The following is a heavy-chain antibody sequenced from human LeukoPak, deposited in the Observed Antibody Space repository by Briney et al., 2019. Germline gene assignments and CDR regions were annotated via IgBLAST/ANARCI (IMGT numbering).Heavy chain of an antibody. CDR3: ARISGGGYWYFDL. V-gene: IGHV4-59*01. Sequence: PSETLSLTCSVSGGSISSYYWSWIRQPPGKGLEWIGYIYYRGTTSYIPSLKSRVTISVDTSKNQFSLRLTSVTAADTAVYYCARISGGGYWYFDLWGRGTLVTVSS. CDR2: IYYRGTT. J-gene: IGHJ2*01. CDR1: GGSISSYY. D-gene: IGHD2-15*01.